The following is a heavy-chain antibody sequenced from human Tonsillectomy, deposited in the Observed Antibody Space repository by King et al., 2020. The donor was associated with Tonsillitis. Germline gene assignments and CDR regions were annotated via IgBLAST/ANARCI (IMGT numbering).Heavy chain of an antibody. CDR3: ARMGVVPAAIPGYYYYGMDV. V-gene: IGHV1-2*02. Sequence: VQLVESGAEVKKPGASVKVSCKASGYTFTGHYMHWVRHAPDQGLEWMGWINPISVGTNYAQQFQVRVTRTRDTSISTADMELSRLRSDDTAVYYCARMGVVPAAIPGYYYYGMDVWGQGTTVTVSS. CDR2: INPISVGT. CDR1: GYTFTGHY. J-gene: IGHJ6*02. D-gene: IGHD2-2*02.